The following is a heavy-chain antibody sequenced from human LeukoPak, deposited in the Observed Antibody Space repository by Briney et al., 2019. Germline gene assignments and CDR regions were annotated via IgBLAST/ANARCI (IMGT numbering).Heavy chain of an antibody. CDR1: GFTFDDYA. D-gene: IGHD2-21*01. CDR2: SNWDGNNI. V-gene: IGHV3-9*01. CDR3: AKDKAYCGRGTCRQDYYGLDV. Sequence: PGGSLRLSCAASGFTFDDYAMPWVRQVPGKGLEWVSGSNWDGNNIGYADSVKGRFSISRDNAKNSLYLQMNSLRAEDTALYYCAKDKAYCGRGTCRQDYYGLDVWGQGTTVTVSS. J-gene: IGHJ6*02.